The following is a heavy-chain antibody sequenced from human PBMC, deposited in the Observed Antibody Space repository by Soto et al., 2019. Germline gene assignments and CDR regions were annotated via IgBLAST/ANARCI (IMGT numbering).Heavy chain of an antibody. J-gene: IGHJ5*02. V-gene: IGHV4-59*01. CDR2: IYYSGST. CDR1: AGSITGYY. CDR3: ARTKYSGTFWFDP. Sequence: SETLSLTCSVSAGSITGYYWSWIRRPPGKGLEWIGYIYYSGSTNYNPSLKSRVTISLDTSKNQFSLKLGSVTAADTAVYYCARTKYSGTFWFDPWGQGPLVTVSS. D-gene: IGHD1-26*01.